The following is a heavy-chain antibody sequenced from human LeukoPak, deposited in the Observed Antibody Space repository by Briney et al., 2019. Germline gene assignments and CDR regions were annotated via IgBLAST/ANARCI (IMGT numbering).Heavy chain of an antibody. J-gene: IGHJ4*02. CDR2: ISGSGST. D-gene: IGHD3-10*01. CDR3: ARVPIIRGVIED. CDR1: GDSISRGGDY. Sequence: SQTLSLTCSVSGDSISRGGDYWTWIRQHPEKGLEWIGYISGSGSTYYSPSLRSRVTVSADTSKNQFSLKLTSVTAADTAVLYCARVPIIRGVIEDWGQGTLVSVSS. V-gene: IGHV4-31*03.